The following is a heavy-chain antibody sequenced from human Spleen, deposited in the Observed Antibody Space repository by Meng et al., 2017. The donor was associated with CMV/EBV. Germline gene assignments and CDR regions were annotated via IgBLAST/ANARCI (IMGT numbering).Heavy chain of an antibody. CDR3: ARLRGPTPSGNAFDV. CDR1: GFTFNSYE. D-gene: IGHD1-26*01. Sequence: GESLKISCAASGFTFNSYEVNWVRQAPGKGLEWISYISTSGSAIYYADSVKGRFTISRDNAKNSVYLQMNSLRAEDTALYYCARLRGPTPSGNAFDVWGQGTVVTVSS. CDR2: ISTSGSAI. V-gene: IGHV3-48*03. J-gene: IGHJ3*01.